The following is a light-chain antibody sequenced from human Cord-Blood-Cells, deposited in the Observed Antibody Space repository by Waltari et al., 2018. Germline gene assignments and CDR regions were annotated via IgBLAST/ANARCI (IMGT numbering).Light chain of an antibody. Sequence: QSALTQPPSASGSPGQSVTISCTGTSSDGGRYNNLSWYHHHPGKAPILRSYEDSKRPPGVPARFSASESGNTASRTVSGLQAEDEADYYCSAYAGSNKVFGGGTRLPVI. CDR2: EDS. J-gene: IGLJ3*02. CDR1: SSDGGRYNN. CDR3: SAYAGSNKV. V-gene: IGLV2-8*01.